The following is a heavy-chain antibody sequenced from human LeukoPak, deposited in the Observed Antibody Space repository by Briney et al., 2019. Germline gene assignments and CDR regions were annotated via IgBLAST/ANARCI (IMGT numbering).Heavy chain of an antibody. CDR2: IIPIFGTA. CDR1: GYTFTSYG. Sequence: SVKVSCKASGYTFTSYGISWVRQAPGQGLEWMGGIIPIFGTANYAQKFQGRVTITADESTSTAYMELSSLRSEDTAVYYCARGKIGSVVVVAATPFWFDPWGQGTLVTVSS. V-gene: IGHV1-69*13. J-gene: IGHJ5*02. CDR3: ARGKIGSVVVVAATPFWFDP. D-gene: IGHD2-15*01.